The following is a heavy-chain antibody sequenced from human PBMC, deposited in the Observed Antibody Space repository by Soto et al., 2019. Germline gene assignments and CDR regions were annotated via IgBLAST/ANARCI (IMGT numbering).Heavy chain of an antibody. J-gene: IGHJ5*02. Sequence: QLQLQESGPGLVKPSETLSLTCTVSGGSISSSSYYWGWIRQPPGKGLEWIGSIYYSGSTYYNPSLKSRVTIPVDTSKTHFPLRLSSVPAADTAVYYCQRVAGTRNWFAPWAQGTLVTVSP. V-gene: IGHV4-39*01. CDR1: GGSISSSSYY. D-gene: IGHD6-19*01. CDR3: QRVAGTRNWFAP. CDR2: IYYSGST.